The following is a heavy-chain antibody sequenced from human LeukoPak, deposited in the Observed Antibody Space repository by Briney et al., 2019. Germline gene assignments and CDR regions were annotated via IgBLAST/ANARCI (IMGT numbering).Heavy chain of an antibody. CDR3: ARLGYSNYVTAYFDY. CDR2: INHSGST. J-gene: IGHJ4*02. Sequence: PSETLSLTCAVYGGSFSGYYWSWIRQPPGKGLEWIGEINHSGSTNYNPSLKSRVTISVDTSKNQFSLKLSSVTAADTAVYYCARLGYSNYVTAYFDYWGQGTLVTVSS. CDR1: GGSFSGYY. D-gene: IGHD4-11*01. V-gene: IGHV4-34*01.